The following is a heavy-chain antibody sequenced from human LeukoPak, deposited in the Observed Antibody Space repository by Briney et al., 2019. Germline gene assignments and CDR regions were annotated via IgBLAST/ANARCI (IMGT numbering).Heavy chain of an antibody. CDR1: GFTFSSYG. Sequence: PGGSLRLSCAASGFTFSSYGMHWVRQAPGKGLEWVSAISGSGGSTYYADSVKGRFTISRDNSKNTLYLQMNSLRAEDTAVYYCAKVRLLWFGEFPDYWGQGTLVTVSS. CDR2: ISGSGGST. D-gene: IGHD3-10*01. V-gene: IGHV3-23*01. CDR3: AKVRLLWFGEFPDY. J-gene: IGHJ4*02.